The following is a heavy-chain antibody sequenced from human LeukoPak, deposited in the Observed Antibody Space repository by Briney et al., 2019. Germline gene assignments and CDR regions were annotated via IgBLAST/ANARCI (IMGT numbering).Heavy chain of an antibody. V-gene: IGHV3-23*01. CDR2: ISGSGGST. D-gene: IGHD6-19*01. Sequence: PGGSLRLSCAASGFTFSSYAMSWLRQAPGKGLEWVSAISGSGGSTYYADSVKGRFTISRDNSKNTLYLQMNSLRAEDTAVYYCWIGLWLGQYYFDYWGQGTLVTVSS. CDR1: GFTFSSYA. CDR3: WIGLWLGQYYFDY. J-gene: IGHJ4*02.